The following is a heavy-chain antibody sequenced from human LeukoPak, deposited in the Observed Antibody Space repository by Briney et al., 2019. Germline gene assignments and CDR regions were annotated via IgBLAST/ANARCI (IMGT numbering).Heavy chain of an antibody. CDR2: INADGSRT. D-gene: IGHD3-3*01. Sequence: PGGSLRLSCVASGFTLDAYAMHWVRQVRGKGLEWVSLINADGSRTYYADSVKGRFTISRDNYKNSLYLQMTSLRPEDSAFYCATWAFYHDLDAWGRGTTVTVSS. V-gene: IGHV3-43*02. CDR3: ATWAFYHDLDA. J-gene: IGHJ6*02. CDR1: GFTLDAYA.